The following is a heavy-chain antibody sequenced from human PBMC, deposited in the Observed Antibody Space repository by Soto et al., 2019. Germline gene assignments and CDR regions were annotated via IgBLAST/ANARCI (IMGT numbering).Heavy chain of an antibody. V-gene: IGHV3-30*18. CDR3: AKDHLTTTVTTVGY. J-gene: IGHJ4*02. D-gene: IGHD4-17*01. CDR1: GFTFSNYG. Sequence: QVQLVESGGGVVQPGRSLRLSCAASGFTFSNYGMHWVRQAPGKGLEWVAVISYHGSDKYYADSVKGRFTISRDNSKNPLYLQMDSLRAEDTAVYYCAKDHLTTTVTTVGYWGQATLVTVSS. CDR2: ISYHGSDK.